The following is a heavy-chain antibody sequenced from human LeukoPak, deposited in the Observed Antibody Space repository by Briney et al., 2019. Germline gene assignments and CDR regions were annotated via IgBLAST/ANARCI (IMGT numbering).Heavy chain of an antibody. CDR3: AKDSSAGVRGVIGY. D-gene: IGHD3-10*01. J-gene: IGHJ4*02. Sequence: GGSLRLSCAASGFTFSTYGMSWVRQAPGKGLEWVSAISGGGGSTYYADSVKGRFIISRDNSKNTLYLQMNSLRAEDTAVYYCAKDSSAGVRGVIGYWGQGTLVTVSS. CDR1: GFTFSTYG. CDR2: ISGGGGST. V-gene: IGHV3-23*01.